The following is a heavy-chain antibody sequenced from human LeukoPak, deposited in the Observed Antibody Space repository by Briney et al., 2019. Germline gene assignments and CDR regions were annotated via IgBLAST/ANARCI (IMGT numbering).Heavy chain of an antibody. V-gene: IGHV3-30*02. Sequence: GGSLRLSCAASGFTFSSYGMHWVRQAPGKGPEWVAFIRYDGSNKYYADSVKGRFTISRDNSKNTLYLQMNSLRAEDTAVYYCAKDKRYSSSGVDYWGQGTLVTVSS. J-gene: IGHJ4*02. D-gene: IGHD6-6*01. CDR2: IRYDGSNK. CDR1: GFTFSSYG. CDR3: AKDKRYSSSGVDY.